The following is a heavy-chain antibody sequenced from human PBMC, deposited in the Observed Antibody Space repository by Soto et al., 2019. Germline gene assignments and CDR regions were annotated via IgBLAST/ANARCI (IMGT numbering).Heavy chain of an antibody. CDR3: ARLRCSGGSCYRRGGYYYYYYMDV. D-gene: IGHD2-15*01. CDR1: GGSISSYY. J-gene: IGHJ6*03. Sequence: SETLSLTCTVSGGSISSYYWSWIRQPPGKGLEWIGYIYYSGSTNYNPSLKSRVTISVDTSKNQFSLKLSSVTAADTAVYYCARLRCSGGSCYRRGGYYYYYYMDVWGKGTTVTVSS. CDR2: IYYSGST. V-gene: IGHV4-59*08.